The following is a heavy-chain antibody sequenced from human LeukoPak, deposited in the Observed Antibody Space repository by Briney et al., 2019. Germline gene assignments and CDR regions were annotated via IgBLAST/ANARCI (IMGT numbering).Heavy chain of an antibody. J-gene: IGHJ6*03. D-gene: IGHD2-21*01. V-gene: IGHV1-2*06. CDR2: INPNSGGT. CDR3: ARSPLWYYYMDV. CDR1: GYTFTGYY. Sequence: ASVKVSCKAAGYTFTGYYMHWVRQAPGQGLEWMGRINPNSGGTNYAQKFQGRVTMTMDTSSSTAYKKLSRLRSADTAVYYCARSPLWYYYMDVWGKGTTVTVSS.